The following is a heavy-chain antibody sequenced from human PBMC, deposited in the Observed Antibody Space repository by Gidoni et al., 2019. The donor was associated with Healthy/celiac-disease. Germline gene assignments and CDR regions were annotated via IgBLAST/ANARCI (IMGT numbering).Heavy chain of an antibody. J-gene: IGHJ4*02. Sequence: QVQLQQWCAGLLKPSETLSLTCAVYGGSFSGYYWSWIRQPPGKGLEWIGEINHSGSTNYNPSLKSRVTIAVDTSKNQVSLKLSSVTAADTAVYYCARGLYQLLYDYWGQGTLVTVSS. CDR1: GGSFSGYY. CDR3: ARGLYQLLYDY. V-gene: IGHV4-34*01. D-gene: IGHD2-2*02. CDR2: INHSGST.